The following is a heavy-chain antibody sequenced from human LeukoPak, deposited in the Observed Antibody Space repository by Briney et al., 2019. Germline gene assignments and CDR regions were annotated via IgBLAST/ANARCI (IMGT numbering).Heavy chain of an antibody. J-gene: IGHJ4*02. Sequence: GGSLRLSCAASGFTFSDYYMSWIRQAPGKGLEWVSYISTGGDIIYYAESVKGRFTISRDNAKNSLYLQMNSLRAEDTAVYYCARGRTTTLYYFDYWGQGTLVTVSS. V-gene: IGHV3-11*01. CDR1: GFTFSDYY. D-gene: IGHD1-1*01. CDR3: ARGRTTTLYYFDY. CDR2: ISTGGDII.